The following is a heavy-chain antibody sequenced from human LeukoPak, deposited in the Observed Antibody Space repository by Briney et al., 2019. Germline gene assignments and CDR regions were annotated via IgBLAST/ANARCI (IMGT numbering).Heavy chain of an antibody. CDR1: GGSIRSYY. J-gene: IGHJ3*02. CDR3: ASRSGSFSDALDT. CDR2: IHYSEST. D-gene: IGHD3-10*01. Sequence: SETLSLTCTVSGGSIRSYYWGWIRQPRGKGLEWIGYIHYSESTKYNPSLKSRVTMSVDTSKNQFSLKLSSVTAADTAVYYCASRSGSFSDALDTWGQGTLVTVSS. V-gene: IGHV4-59*08.